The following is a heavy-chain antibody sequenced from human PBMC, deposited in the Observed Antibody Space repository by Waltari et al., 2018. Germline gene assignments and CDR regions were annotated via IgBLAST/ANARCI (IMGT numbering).Heavy chain of an antibody. CDR3: AKYRPYYFDF. CDR2: IKTADDA. J-gene: IGHJ4*02. CDR1: GFTVSKFG. V-gene: IGHV3-23*01. D-gene: IGHD2-21*01. Sequence: DVQLLESGGGLVHPGESLRIPCAASGFTVSKFGMSWVRQAPGKGLEWVSTIKTADDAYYADSVKGRFTISRDIFRNTLYLQMNSLRAEDTAVYYCAKYRPYYFDFWGQGALVTVSS.